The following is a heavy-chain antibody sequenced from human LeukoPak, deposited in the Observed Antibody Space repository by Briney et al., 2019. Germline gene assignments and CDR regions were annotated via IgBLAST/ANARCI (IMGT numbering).Heavy chain of an antibody. CDR1: GGSFSGYY. CDR3: ANYDGAPRY. CDR2: INHSGST. Sequence: PSETLSLTCAVYGGSFSGYYWSWIRQPPGKGLEWIGEINHSGSTNYNPSLKSRVTISVDTSKNQFSLKLSSVTAADTAVYYCANYDGAPRYWGQGTLVTVSS. D-gene: IGHD3-22*01. J-gene: IGHJ4*02. V-gene: IGHV4-34*01.